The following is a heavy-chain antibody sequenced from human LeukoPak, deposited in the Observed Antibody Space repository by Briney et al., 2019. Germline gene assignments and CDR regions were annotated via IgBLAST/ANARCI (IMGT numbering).Heavy chain of an antibody. CDR2: ISSSSSYI. V-gene: IGHV3-21*01. CDR3: ASRQGFDY. Sequence: TGGSLRLSCAASGFTLSSYSMNWVRQAPGKGLEWVSSISSSSSYIYYADSVKGRFTISRDNAKNSLYLQMNSLRAEDTAVYYCASRQGFDYWGQGTLVTVSS. CDR1: GFTLSSYS. J-gene: IGHJ4*02.